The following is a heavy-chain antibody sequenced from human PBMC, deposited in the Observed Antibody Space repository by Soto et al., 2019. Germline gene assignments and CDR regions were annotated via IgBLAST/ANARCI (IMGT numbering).Heavy chain of an antibody. D-gene: IGHD1-26*01. J-gene: IGHJ4*02. V-gene: IGHV3-11*01. CDR2: IVTSGSSR. CDR3: ARQSYVYSGNYPNFDY. Sequence: PGGSLRLSCAASGFTFSDYYMSWVRQAPGKGLEWVSDIVTSGSSRHYADSVKGRFTISRDNAKNSLYLQMNSLRAEDAAVYYCARQSYVYSGNYPNFDYWGQGTRVTVSS. CDR1: GFTFSDYY.